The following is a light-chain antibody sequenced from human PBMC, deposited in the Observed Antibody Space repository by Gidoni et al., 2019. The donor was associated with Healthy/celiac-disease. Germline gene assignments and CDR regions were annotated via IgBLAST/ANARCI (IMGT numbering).Light chain of an antibody. CDR2: GAS. CDR1: QSVSSSY. V-gene: IGKV3D-7*01. CDR3: QQDYNLKT. Sequence: PGERVTLSGRASQSVSSSYLTWYQQKPGQAPRLLIYGASTRATSILARFSGSVSGTDFNLNISSLQPEDFAVYYCQQDYNLKTFGQGTKVEIK. J-gene: IGKJ1*01.